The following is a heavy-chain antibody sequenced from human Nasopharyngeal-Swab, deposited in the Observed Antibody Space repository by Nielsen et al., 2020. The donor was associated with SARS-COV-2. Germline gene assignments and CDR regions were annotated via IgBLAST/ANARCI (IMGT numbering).Heavy chain of an antibody. Sequence: GGSLRLSCAASGFTFSRYEMNWVRQAPGQGLEWVSYISSSGSTIYYADSVKGRFPISRDNAKNSLYLQMNSLRAEDTAVCYCASGGYGDYDAYYYGMDVWGQGTTVTVSS. D-gene: IGHD4-17*01. J-gene: IGHJ6*02. CDR2: ISSSGSTI. CDR1: GFTFSRYE. CDR3: ASGGYGDYDAYYYGMDV. V-gene: IGHV3-48*03.